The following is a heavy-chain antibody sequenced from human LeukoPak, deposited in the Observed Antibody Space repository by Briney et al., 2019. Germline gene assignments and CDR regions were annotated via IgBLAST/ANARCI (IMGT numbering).Heavy chain of an antibody. CDR1: GFTFSSYV. CDR2: INGGGGT. V-gene: IGHV3-23*01. J-gene: IGHJ4*02. D-gene: IGHD1-26*01. Sequence: GGSLRLSCAVSGFTFSSYVMSWVRQAPGKGLEWVSGINGGGGTYYADYVKGRFTISRDNSKSTLYLQMNSLTADDTAVYYCEAHLYSGDLPDYWGQGTLVTVSS. CDR3: EAHLYSGDLPDY.